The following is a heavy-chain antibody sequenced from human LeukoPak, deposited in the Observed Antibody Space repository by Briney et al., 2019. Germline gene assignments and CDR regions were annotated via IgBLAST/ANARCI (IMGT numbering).Heavy chain of an antibody. Sequence: PGGSLRLSCAASGFTFSTYEMNWVRQAPGKGLEWVSYISGSGSTIYYADSVKGRFTISRDNAKNSLYLQMNSLRAEDTAVYYCAELGITMIGGVWGKGTTVTISS. CDR3: AELGITMIGGV. D-gene: IGHD3-10*02. V-gene: IGHV3-48*03. J-gene: IGHJ6*04. CDR1: GFTFSTYE. CDR2: ISGSGSTI.